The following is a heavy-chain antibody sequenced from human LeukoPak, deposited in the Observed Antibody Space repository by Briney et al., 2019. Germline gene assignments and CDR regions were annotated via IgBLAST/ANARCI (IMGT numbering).Heavy chain of an antibody. CDR3: ARDAGGWSAEYHFDY. CDR2: IKQDGSEK. V-gene: IGHV3-7*01. Sequence: PGGSLRLSCAASGFTFSSYWMSWVRQAPGKGLEWVANIKQDGSEKYYVDSVKGRFTISRDNAKNSLYLQMNSLRAEDTAVYYCARDAGGWSAEYHFDYWGQGTPVTVSS. D-gene: IGHD6-19*01. J-gene: IGHJ4*02. CDR1: GFTFSSYW.